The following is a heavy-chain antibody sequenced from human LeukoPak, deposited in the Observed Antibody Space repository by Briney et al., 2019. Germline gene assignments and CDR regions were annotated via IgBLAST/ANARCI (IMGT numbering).Heavy chain of an antibody. Sequence: SETLSLTCSVSGGSVNSGRFFWSWIRQPPGKGPEWIGYVFYSGSTVYHPSLKSRVTMSIDTSTNQFFLELTSVTAADTAVYYCAREEAEDYYDSGGAFDIWGQGTMVTVSS. CDR1: GGSVNSGRFF. J-gene: IGHJ3*02. CDR2: VFYSGST. V-gene: IGHV4-61*01. D-gene: IGHD3-22*01. CDR3: AREEAEDYYDSGGAFDI.